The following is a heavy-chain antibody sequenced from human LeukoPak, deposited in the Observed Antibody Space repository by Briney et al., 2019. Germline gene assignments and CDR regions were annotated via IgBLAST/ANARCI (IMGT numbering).Heavy chain of an antibody. V-gene: IGHV4-39*01. J-gene: IGHJ4*02. Sequence: PSETLSLTCTVSGGSISSSSYYWGWIRQPPGKGPEWIGSIYYSGSTYYNPSLKSRVTISVDTSKNQFSLNLNSVTAADTAVYYCARLYYDSSGYYQICYFDYWGQGTLVTVSS. CDR2: IYYSGST. D-gene: IGHD3-22*01. CDR3: ARLYYDSSGYYQICYFDY. CDR1: GGSISSSSYY.